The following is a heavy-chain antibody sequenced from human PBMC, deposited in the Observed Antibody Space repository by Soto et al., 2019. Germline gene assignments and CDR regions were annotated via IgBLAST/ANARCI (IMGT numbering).Heavy chain of an antibody. CDR3: ARDRFTIFGVGDFDY. D-gene: IGHD3-3*01. J-gene: IGHJ4*02. Sequence: EVQLVESGGGLVQPGGSLRLSCAASGFTFSSYWMSWVSQAPGKGLEWVANIKQDGSEKYYVDSVKGRFTISRDNAKNSLYLQMNSLIAEDTAVYYCARDRFTIFGVGDFDYWGQGTLVTVSS. CDR1: GFTFSSYW. V-gene: IGHV3-7*03. CDR2: IKQDGSEK.